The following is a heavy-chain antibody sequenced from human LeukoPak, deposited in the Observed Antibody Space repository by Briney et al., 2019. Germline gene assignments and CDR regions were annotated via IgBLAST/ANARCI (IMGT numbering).Heavy chain of an antibody. J-gene: IGHJ5*02. D-gene: IGHD2-21*02. CDR2: INPSGGST. CDR1: GYTFPSYY. CDR3: AKVYCGGDCSYDWFDP. Sequence: GASVKVSCKASGYTFPSYYMHRVRQAPGQGLEWMGIINPSGGSTSYAQKFQGRVTMTRDTSTSTVYMELSSLRSEDTAVYYCAKVYCGGDCSYDWFDPWGQGTLVTASS. V-gene: IGHV1-46*01.